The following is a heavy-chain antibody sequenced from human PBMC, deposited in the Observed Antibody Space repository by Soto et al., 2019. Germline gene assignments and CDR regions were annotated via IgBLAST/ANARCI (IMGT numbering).Heavy chain of an antibody. CDR2: IYPGDSDT. CDR1: GYSFTSYW. CDR3: ARSMVRGVIPYYYGMDV. Sequence: PGESLKISCKGSGYSFTSYWIGWVRQMPGKGLEWMGIIYPGDSDTRYSPSFQGQVTISADKSISTAYLQWSSLKASDTAMYYCARSMVRGVIPYYYGMDVWCQGTTVTVSS. V-gene: IGHV5-51*01. D-gene: IGHD3-10*01. J-gene: IGHJ6*02.